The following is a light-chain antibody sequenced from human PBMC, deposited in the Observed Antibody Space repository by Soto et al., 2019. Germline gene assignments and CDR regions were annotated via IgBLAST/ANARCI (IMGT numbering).Light chain of an antibody. CDR2: DAS. Sequence: IVMTQSPATLSVSLGERATLSCRASQSINSNLAWYQQKPGQAPRLLIYDASSRATGIPDRFSGGGSGTDFTLTISRLEPEDFAVYYCQQFSSYPLTFGGGTKVDIK. CDR3: QQFSSYPLT. J-gene: IGKJ4*01. V-gene: IGKV3-20*01. CDR1: QSINSN.